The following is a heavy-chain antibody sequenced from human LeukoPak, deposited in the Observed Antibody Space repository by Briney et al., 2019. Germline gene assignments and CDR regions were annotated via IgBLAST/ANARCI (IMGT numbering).Heavy chain of an antibody. CDR3: AKNRGSSWPNWFDP. CDR1: GYTFTSYD. D-gene: IGHD6-13*01. Sequence: ASVKVSCKASGYTFTSYDINWVRQATGQGLEWMGWMNPNSGNTGYAQKFQGRVTITRNTSISTAYMELSSLRSEDTAVYYCAKNRGSSWPNWFDPWGQGTLVTVSS. J-gene: IGHJ5*02. CDR2: MNPNSGNT. V-gene: IGHV1-8*03.